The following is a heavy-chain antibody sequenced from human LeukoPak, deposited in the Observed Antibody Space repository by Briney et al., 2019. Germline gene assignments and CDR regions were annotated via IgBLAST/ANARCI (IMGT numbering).Heavy chain of an antibody. CDR1: GFTFDDYA. CDR2: ISWNSGSI. V-gene: IGHV3-9*01. D-gene: IGHD4-17*01. Sequence: GRSLRLSCAASGFTFDDYAMHCVRRAPGKGLEWGSGISWNSGSIGYADSVKGRFTISRDNAKNSLYLQMNSLRAEDTALYYCARGFGATVTTQAADYWGQGTLVTVSS. CDR3: ARGFGATVTTQAADY. J-gene: IGHJ4*02.